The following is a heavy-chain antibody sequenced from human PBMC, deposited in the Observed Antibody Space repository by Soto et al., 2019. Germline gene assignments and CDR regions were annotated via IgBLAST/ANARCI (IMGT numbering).Heavy chain of an antibody. V-gene: IGHV5-51*01. Sequence: GESLKISCKASGYDFTNYWIAWVRQTPGRGLGWMGMIYPGDSDIRYNPSFRGRVTISADKSITSAFVQWGSLKASDSAIYYCARFRAPRRQLISMSFHLWGRGTLVTVSS. CDR3: ARFRAPRRQLISMSFHL. D-gene: IGHD6-13*01. CDR1: GYDFTNYW. CDR2: IYPGDSDI. J-gene: IGHJ4*03.